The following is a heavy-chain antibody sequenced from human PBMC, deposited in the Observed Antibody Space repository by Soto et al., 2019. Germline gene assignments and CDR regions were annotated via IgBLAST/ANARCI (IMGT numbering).Heavy chain of an antibody. CDR2: MYYSGDT. CDR1: GGSINNYY. V-gene: IGHV4-59*01. D-gene: IGHD1-1*01. CDR3: ARGDWNDYFYNGMDV. Sequence: QVQLQESGPGLVKPSETLSLTCTVSGGSINNYYWVWLRQPPGEGLEWIGHMYYSGDTDYNPSLKSRGAISVDTSKNRFSLRLTSVTAADTAVYYCARGDWNDYFYNGMDVWGQGTTVIVSS. J-gene: IGHJ6*02.